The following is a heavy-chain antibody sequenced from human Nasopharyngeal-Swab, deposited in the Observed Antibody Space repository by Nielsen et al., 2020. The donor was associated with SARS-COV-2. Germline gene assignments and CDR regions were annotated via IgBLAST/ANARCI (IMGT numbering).Heavy chain of an antibody. CDR2: IYPGESDT. CDR1: GYSFTSYW. Sequence: GESLKISCKGSGYSFTSYWIGWVRQMPGKGREWMGIIYPGESDTRYSPSFQGKVTISADKSISTAYLQWSSLKASDTAMYYCARQDVLRFLEWDYWGQGTLVTVSS. D-gene: IGHD3-3*01. J-gene: IGHJ4*02. CDR3: ARQDVLRFLEWDY. V-gene: IGHV5-51*01.